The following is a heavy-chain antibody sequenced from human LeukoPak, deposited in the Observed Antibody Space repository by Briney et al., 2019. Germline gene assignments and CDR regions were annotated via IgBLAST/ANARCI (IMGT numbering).Heavy chain of an antibody. CDR3: AGNSGSSLDAFDI. D-gene: IGHD1-26*01. Sequence: GGSLRLSCAASGITFSSSAMSWVRQAPGKGLEWVSAISGSGGSTYYADSVRGRFTISRDNSKNTLYLQMNSLRAEDTAVYYCAGNSGSSLDAFDIWGQGTMVTVSS. CDR1: GITFSSSA. CDR2: ISGSGGST. V-gene: IGHV3-23*01. J-gene: IGHJ3*02.